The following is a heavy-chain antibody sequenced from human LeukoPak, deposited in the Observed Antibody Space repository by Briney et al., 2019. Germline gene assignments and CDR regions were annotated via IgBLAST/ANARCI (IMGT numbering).Heavy chain of an antibody. J-gene: IGHJ4*02. CDR3: ARTQLPSKRNSPFDY. D-gene: IGHD1-26*01. Sequence: GGSLRLSCAASGFTFSSYAMHWVRQAPGKGLEWVAVIPYDGSNKYYADSVKGRFTISRDNSKNTLYLQMNSLRAEDTAVYYCARTQLPSKRNSPFDYWGQGTLVTVSS. CDR1: GFTFSSYA. V-gene: IGHV3-30-3*01. CDR2: IPYDGSNK.